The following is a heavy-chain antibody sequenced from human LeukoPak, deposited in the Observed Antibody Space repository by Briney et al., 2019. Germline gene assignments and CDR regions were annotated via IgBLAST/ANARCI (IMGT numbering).Heavy chain of an antibody. CDR2: IYYSGST. D-gene: IGHD3-22*01. CDR3: ARARSSGYPDY. Sequence: PSETLSLTCTVSGGSISSYYWSWIRQPPGKGLEWIGYIYYSGSTNHNPSLKSRVTISLDTSKTQFSLKLSSVTAADTAVYYCARARSSGYPDYWGQGTLVTVSS. CDR1: GGSISSYY. J-gene: IGHJ4*02. V-gene: IGHV4-59*01.